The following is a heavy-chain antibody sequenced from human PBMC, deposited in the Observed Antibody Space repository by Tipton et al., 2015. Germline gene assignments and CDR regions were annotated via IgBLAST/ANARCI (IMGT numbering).Heavy chain of an antibody. V-gene: IGHV3-53*01. Sequence: VQLVQSGGGLIQRGGSLRLSCAASGFTVSSNYMSWVRQAPGKGLEWVSVIYSGGSTYYADSVKGRFTISRDNAKNSLYLQMNSLRVEDTAVYYCRRVGGYYYDTSGSSSTYWGQGTLVTVSA. CDR3: RRVGGYYYDTSGSSSTY. D-gene: IGHD3-22*01. J-gene: IGHJ4*02. CDR2: IYSGGST. CDR1: GFTVSSNY.